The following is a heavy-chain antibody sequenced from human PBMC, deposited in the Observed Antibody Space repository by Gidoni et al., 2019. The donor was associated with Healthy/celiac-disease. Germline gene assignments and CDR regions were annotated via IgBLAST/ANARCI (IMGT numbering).Heavy chain of an antibody. Sequence: EVQLVQSGAEVKKPGESLRISCKGSGYSFTSYWINWVRQMPGKGLEWMGRINPSDSYTNYSTSFQGHVTISADKSISTAYLQWSSLKASDTAMYYCARRGYGSGSYDDYWGQGTLVTVSS. D-gene: IGHD3-10*01. V-gene: IGHV5-10-1*03. CDR1: GYSFTSYW. CDR2: INPSDSYT. CDR3: ARRGYGSGSYDDY. J-gene: IGHJ4*02.